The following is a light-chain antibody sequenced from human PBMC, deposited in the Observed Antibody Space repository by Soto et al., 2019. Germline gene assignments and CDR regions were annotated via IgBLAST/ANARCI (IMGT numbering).Light chain of an antibody. CDR1: QSVRTN. CDR3: QQYNNWPRAT. CDR2: RAS. J-gene: IGKJ4*01. V-gene: IGKV3-15*01. Sequence: EIVMTQSPATLSVSPGERATLSCRASQSVRTNLAWYQHKPGQAPRLLMFRASIRAAGFPARFSGSGSGTEFNITISSLQSEDSAVYYCQQYNNWPRATFGGGTKVDIK.